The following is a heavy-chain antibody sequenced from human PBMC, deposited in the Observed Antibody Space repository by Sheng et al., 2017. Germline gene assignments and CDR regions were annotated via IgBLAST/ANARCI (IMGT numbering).Heavy chain of an antibody. V-gene: IGHV3-30*04. J-gene: IGHJ4*02. CDR1: GFIFNNYA. CDR3: ARDQGDGYNQIDY. D-gene: IGHD5-12*01. CDR2: ISYDGSNK. Sequence: QVQLVESGGGVVQPGRSLRLSCAASGFIFNNYAMHWVRQAPGKGLECVGVISYDGSNKHYADPVKGRFSISRDNSKNTLYLQMNSLRAEDTAVYYCARDQGDGYNQIDYWGQGTLVTVSS.